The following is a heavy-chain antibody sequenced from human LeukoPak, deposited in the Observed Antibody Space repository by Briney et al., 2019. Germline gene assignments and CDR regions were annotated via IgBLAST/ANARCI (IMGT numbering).Heavy chain of an antibody. CDR1: GVSVSSYY. CDR3: ARGGHSYLYPFAV. D-gene: IGHD5-18*01. Sequence: PSETLSLTCTVSGVSVSSYYWSWIRQPPGKGPEWMGYIYYSGSTNYNPSLKSRVTMSVDTSKNQFSLILNSVTAADTAVYYCARGGHSYLYPFAVWGQGTLVTVSS. J-gene: IGHJ4*02. CDR2: IYYSGST. V-gene: IGHV4-59*02.